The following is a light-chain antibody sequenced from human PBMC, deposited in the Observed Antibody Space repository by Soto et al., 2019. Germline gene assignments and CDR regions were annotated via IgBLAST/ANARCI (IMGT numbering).Light chain of an antibody. CDR1: SSDVGAYNS. J-gene: IGLJ2*01. CDR3: SSYTTNITPVV. CDR2: KGT. Sequence: QSALAQPASVSGSPGQSITISCTGTSSDVGAYNSVSWYQQHPHRAPQVIIYKGTQRPSGVSNRFSGSKSGNTASLTISGLQAEDEADYYCSSYTTNITPVVFGGGTKLTVL. V-gene: IGLV2-14*02.